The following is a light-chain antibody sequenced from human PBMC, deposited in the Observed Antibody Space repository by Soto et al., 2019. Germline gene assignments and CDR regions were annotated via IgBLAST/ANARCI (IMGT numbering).Light chain of an antibody. CDR3: RQGTHWPYT. J-gene: IGKJ3*01. CDR1: QSLVYTDGNAY. Sequence: VVMTQSPLSLPVTLGQPASISCRSSQSLVYTDGNAYLNWFHQRPGQSPRRLIYNVSNRDSGVPDRFSGSGSGTDFTLKISRVEAEDVGVYYCRQGTHWPYTFGPGTKVDIK. V-gene: IGKV2-30*01. CDR2: NVS.